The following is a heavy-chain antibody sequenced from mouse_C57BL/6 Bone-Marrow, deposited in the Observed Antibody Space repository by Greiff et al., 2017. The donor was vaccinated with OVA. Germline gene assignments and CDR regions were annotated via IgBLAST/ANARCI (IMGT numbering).Heavy chain of an antibody. CDR3: AIAYYCGSSPSYWYFDV. CDR1: GFTFSDYG. J-gene: IGHJ1*03. Sequence: EVMLVESGGGLVKPGGSLKLSCAASGFTFSDYGMHWVRQAPEKGLEWVAYISSGSSTIYYADTVKGRFTISRDNAKNTLFLQMTSLRSEDTAMYYGAIAYYCGSSPSYWYFDVWGTGTTVTVSS. D-gene: IGHD1-1*01. V-gene: IGHV5-17*01. CDR2: ISSGSSTI.